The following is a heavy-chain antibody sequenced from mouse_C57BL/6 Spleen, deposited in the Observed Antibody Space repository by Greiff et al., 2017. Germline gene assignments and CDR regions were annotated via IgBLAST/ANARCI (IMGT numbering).Heavy chain of an antibody. J-gene: IGHJ4*01. CDR1: GYAFSSSW. CDR2: IYPGDGAT. Sequence: VQLQQSGPELVKPGASVKISCKASGYAFSSSWMNWVKQRPGKGLEWVGRIYPGDGATNYNGKFKGKATLTADKSSSTAYMQLSSLTSEDSAVYFCARRLTGTNYYAMDYWGQGTSVTVSS. D-gene: IGHD4-1*01. V-gene: IGHV1-82*01. CDR3: ARRLTGTNYYAMDY.